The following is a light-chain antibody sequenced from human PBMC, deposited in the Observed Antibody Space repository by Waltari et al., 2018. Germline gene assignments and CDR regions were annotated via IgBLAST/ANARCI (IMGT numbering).Light chain of an antibody. CDR3: QSWDTETVV. CDR2: VNSDGGH. CDR1: SGHATYA. J-gene: IGLJ2*01. Sequence: QLVVTQSPSASASLGASVKLTCTLSSGHATYALAWPQQQSETPPRFLMRVNSDGGHTKGDGIPDRFSGSSSGAERYLTISSLQSEDEAEYYCQSWDTETVVFGGGTKVTVL. V-gene: IGLV4-69*01.